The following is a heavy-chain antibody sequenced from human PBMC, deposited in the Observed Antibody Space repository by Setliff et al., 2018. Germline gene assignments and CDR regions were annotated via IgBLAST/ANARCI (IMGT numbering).Heavy chain of an antibody. D-gene: IGHD6-13*01. V-gene: IGHV4-30-4*08. CDR3: ARHRAGHIAALDY. CDR2: IYYSGST. Sequence: PSETLSLTCTVSGGSISSGDYYWSWIRQPPGKGLEWIGYIYYSGSTYYNPSLKSRVTISVDTSKNQFSLKLSSVTAADTAVYYCARHRAGHIAALDYWGQGTLVTVSS. CDR1: GGSISSGDYY. J-gene: IGHJ4*02.